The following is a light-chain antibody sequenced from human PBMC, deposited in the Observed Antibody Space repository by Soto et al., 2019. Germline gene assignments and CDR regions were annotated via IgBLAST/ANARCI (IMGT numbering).Light chain of an antibody. CDR2: KAS. CDR3: QHYNSYSEA. V-gene: IGKV1-5*03. J-gene: IGKJ1*01. Sequence: DIQMTQSPSTLSGSVGDRFTITCRASQTISSWLAWYQPKPGKAPKLLIYKASTLKSGVPSRFSGSGSGTEFTLTISSLQPDDFATYYCQHYNSYSEAVGQGTKGDIK. CDR1: QTISSW.